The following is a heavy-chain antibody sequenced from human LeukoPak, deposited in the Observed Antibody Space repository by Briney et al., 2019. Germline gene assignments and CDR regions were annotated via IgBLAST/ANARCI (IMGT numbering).Heavy chain of an antibody. CDR3: AKDSGGTYNWNYVGYFDY. J-gene: IGHJ4*02. D-gene: IGHD1-7*01. CDR1: GFTFSSYG. V-gene: IGHV3-30*02. CDR2: IRYDGSNK. Sequence: SGGSLRLSCAASGFTFSSYGMHWVRQAPGKGLEWVAFIRYDGSNKYYADSVKGRFTISRDNSKNTLYLQMNSLRAEDTAVYYCAKDSGGTYNWNYVGYFDYWGQGTLVTVSS.